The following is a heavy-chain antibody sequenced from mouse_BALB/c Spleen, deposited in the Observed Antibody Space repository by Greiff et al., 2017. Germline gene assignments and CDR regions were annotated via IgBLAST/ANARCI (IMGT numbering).Heavy chain of an antibody. CDR1: GFTFSSFG. D-gene: IGHD2-14*01. CDR3: ARSFYRYDVYFDY. V-gene: IGHV5-17*02. CDR2: ISSGSSTI. J-gene: IGHJ2*01. Sequence: EVQGVESGGGLVQPGGSRKLSCAASGFTFSSFGMHWVRQAPEKGLEWVAYISSGSSTIYYADTVKGRFTISRDNPKNTLFLQMTSLRSEDTAMYYCARSFYRYDVYFDYWGQGTTLTVSS.